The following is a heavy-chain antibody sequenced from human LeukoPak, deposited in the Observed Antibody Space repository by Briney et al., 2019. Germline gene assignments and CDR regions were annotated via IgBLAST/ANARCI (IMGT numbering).Heavy chain of an antibody. Sequence: GGSLRLSCAASGFTFSSYWMSWARQAPGKGLEWVANIKQDGSEKYYVDSVKGRFTISRDNAKNSLYLQMNSLRAEDTAVYYCARSPRGTVVTPDAFDIWGQGTMVTVSS. CDR3: ARSPRGTVVTPDAFDI. J-gene: IGHJ3*02. CDR2: IKQDGSEK. CDR1: GFTFSSYW. V-gene: IGHV3-7*01. D-gene: IGHD4-23*01.